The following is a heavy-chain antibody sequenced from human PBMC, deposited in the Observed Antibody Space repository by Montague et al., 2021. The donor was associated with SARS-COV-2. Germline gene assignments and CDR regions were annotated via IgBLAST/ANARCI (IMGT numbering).Heavy chain of an antibody. J-gene: IGHJ5*02. Sequence: SETLSLTCTVSGASIRSSDHYWGWIRQHPGKGLEWIGSIYYTGSSYYNPSLTSRVTISVDTSKNQFSLRLSSVTAADTAVYYCARRSRVVPAICALRTSLTSWFDPWGQGILVTVSS. CDR3: ARRSRVVPAICALRTSLTSWFDP. CDR1: GASIRSSDHY. V-gene: IGHV4-39*07. D-gene: IGHD2-21*02. CDR2: IYYTGSS.